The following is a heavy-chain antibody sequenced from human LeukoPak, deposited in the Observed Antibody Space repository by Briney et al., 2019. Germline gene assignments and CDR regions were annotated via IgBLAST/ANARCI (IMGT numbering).Heavy chain of an antibody. CDR1: GGSISSYY. J-gene: IGHJ4*02. D-gene: IGHD4-17*01. CDR3: ARSPSDYGDGYFDY. Sequence: PSETLSLTCTVSGGSISSYYWSWIRQPPGKGLEWVSSISSSSSYIYYADSVKGRFTISRDNAKNSLYLQMNSLRAEDTAVYYCARSPSDYGDGYFDYWGQGTLVTVSS. CDR2: ISSSSSYI. V-gene: IGHV3-21*01.